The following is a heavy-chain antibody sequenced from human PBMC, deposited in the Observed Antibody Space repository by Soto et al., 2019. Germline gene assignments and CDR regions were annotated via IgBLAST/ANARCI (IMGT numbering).Heavy chain of an antibody. CDR2: ISHDGTNK. CDR1: GFTFSIYG. CDR3: AKSQVRFGYRSSFDY. D-gene: IGHD6-6*01. J-gene: IGHJ4*02. Sequence: QVQLVESGGGVVQPGRSLRLSCAASGFTFSIYGIHWVRQAPGKGLEWVAIISHDGTNKYYADSVKGRFTISRDNSKNTLYLQMNILRAEDTAVYYCAKSQVRFGYRSSFDYWGQGTLVTVSS. V-gene: IGHV3-30*18.